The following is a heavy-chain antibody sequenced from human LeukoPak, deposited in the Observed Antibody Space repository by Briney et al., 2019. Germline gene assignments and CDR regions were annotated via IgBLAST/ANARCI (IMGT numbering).Heavy chain of an antibody. D-gene: IGHD3-10*01. Sequence: PSETLSLTCTVSGGSISSGSYYWSWIRQPAGKGLEWIGRIYTSGSTNYNPSLKSRVTISVATSKNQFSLKLSSVTAADTAVYYCAREVITMVRGVIMVGLPYYFDYWGQGTLVTVSS. CDR2: IYTSGST. CDR1: GGSISSGSYY. V-gene: IGHV4-61*02. CDR3: AREVITMVRGVIMVGLPYYFDY. J-gene: IGHJ4*02.